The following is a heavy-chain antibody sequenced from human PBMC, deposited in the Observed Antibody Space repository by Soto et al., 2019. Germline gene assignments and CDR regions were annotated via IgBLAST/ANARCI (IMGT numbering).Heavy chain of an antibody. V-gene: IGHV1-69*06. CDR1: GDTFRSYA. Sequence: SSVKVSCKASGDTFRSYALSWVRQARGQGLEWMGGIIPNFGTANYAQKFQGRVTITADKSTSTAYMELSSLRSEDTAVYYCASFSQYGGDYYLYGMADWGQGTRVSVSS. CDR3: ASFSQYGGDYYLYGMAD. D-gene: IGHD5-12*01. J-gene: IGHJ6*01. CDR2: IIPNFGTA.